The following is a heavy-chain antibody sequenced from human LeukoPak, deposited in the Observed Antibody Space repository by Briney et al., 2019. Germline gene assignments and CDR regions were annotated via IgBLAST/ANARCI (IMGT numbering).Heavy chain of an antibody. Sequence: GGSLRLSCAASGLTCSNAWMSWVRQAPGKGLEWVGRIKSKTDGGTTDYAAPVKGRFTISRDDSKNTLYLQMNSLKTEDTAVYYCTTDRRYYDSSGYYWGVTYYFDYWGQGTLVTVSS. CDR1: GLTCSNAW. J-gene: IGHJ4*02. CDR3: TTDRRYYDSSGYYWGVTYYFDY. D-gene: IGHD3-22*01. CDR2: IKSKTDGGTT. V-gene: IGHV3-15*01.